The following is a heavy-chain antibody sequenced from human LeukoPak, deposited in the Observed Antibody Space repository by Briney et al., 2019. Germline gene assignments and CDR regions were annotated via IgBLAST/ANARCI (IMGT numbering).Heavy chain of an antibody. CDR2: INHSGST. J-gene: IGHJ4*02. CDR3: ARAARLVARAFDY. Sequence: SETLSLTCAVYGGSFSGYYWSWIRQPPGKGLEWIGEINHSGSTNYNPSLKSRVTISVDASKNQFSLKLSSVTAADTAVYYCARAARLVARAFDYWGQGTLVTVSS. V-gene: IGHV4-34*01. D-gene: IGHD6-6*01. CDR1: GGSFSGYY.